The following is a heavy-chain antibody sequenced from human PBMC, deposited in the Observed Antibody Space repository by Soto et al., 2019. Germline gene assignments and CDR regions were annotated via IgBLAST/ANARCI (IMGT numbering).Heavy chain of an antibody. CDR3: AKRSLPRRGIAVAETFQH. V-gene: IGHV3-9*01. D-gene: IGHD6-19*01. J-gene: IGHJ1*01. CDR2: ISWNSGSI. Sequence: GGSLRLSCAASGFTFDDYAMHWVRQAPGKGLEWVSGISWNSGSIGYADSVKGRFTISRDNAKNSLYLQMNSLRAEDTALYYCAKRSLPRRGIAVAETFQHWGQGTLVTVSS. CDR1: GFTFDDYA.